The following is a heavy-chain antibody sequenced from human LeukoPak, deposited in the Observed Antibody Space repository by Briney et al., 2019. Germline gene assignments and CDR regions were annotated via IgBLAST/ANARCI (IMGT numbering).Heavy chain of an antibody. CDR1: GSSIDSSSYY. J-gene: IGHJ6*03. D-gene: IGHD2-15*01. CDR3: ARLVSSGGWHEAHYRYHMDV. CDR2: TYYRANT. Sequence: PETLSLTCSVSGSSIDSSSYYWGWFRQPPGKGLGWIGTTYYRANTYYSPSFRSRVSISVDTSKRQFSLRLTSVTAADTAIYYCARLVSSGGWHEAHYRYHMDVWGKGTTVIISS. V-gene: IGHV4-39*07.